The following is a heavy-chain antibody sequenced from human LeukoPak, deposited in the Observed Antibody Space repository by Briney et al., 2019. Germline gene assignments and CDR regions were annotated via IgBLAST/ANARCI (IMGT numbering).Heavy chain of an antibody. CDR3: ARGGESCSSTSCQFDY. CDR2: INHSGST. Sequence: PSKTLSLTCAVSGGSFSGYYWSWIRQPPGKGLEWIGEINHSGSTNYNPSLKSRVTISVDTSKNQFSLKLSSVTAADTAVYYCARGGESCSSTSCQFDYWGQGTLVTVSS. V-gene: IGHV4-34*01. J-gene: IGHJ4*02. CDR1: GGSFSGYY. D-gene: IGHD2-2*01.